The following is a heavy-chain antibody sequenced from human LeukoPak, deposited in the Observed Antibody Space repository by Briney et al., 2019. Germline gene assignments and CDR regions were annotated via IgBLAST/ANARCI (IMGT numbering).Heavy chain of an antibody. D-gene: IGHD3-10*01. V-gene: IGHV4-4*02. CDR3: ARDRDYYGSGRVHL. CDR2: IYHTGST. J-gene: IGHJ5*02. Sequence: SGTLSLTCAVSGGSISSSNWWSWVRQSPGKGLEWIGEIYHTGSTNYNPSLKSRVTISIDKSNNKFSLKLTSVTAADTAVYFCARDRDYYGSGRVHLWSQGTLVTVSS. CDR1: GGSISSSNW.